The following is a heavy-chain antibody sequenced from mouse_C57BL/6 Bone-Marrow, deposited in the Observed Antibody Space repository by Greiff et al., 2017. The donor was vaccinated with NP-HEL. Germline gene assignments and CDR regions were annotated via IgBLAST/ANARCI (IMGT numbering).Heavy chain of an antibody. CDR2: IRNKANGYTT. Sequence: EAQVVESGGGLVQPGGSLSLSCAASGFTFTDYYMSWVRQPPGKALEWLGFIRNKANGYTTEYSASVTGRFTISRDNSQSILYLQMNALRAEDSATYYCARFPNWYFDVWGTGTTVTVSS. CDR3: ARFPNWYFDV. V-gene: IGHV7-3*01. CDR1: GFTFTDYY. J-gene: IGHJ1*03.